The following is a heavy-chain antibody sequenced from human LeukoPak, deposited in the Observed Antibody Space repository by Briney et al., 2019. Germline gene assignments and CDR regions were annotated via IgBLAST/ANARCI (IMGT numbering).Heavy chain of an antibody. CDR2: IHYSGST. CDR3: ARETLYCSGGSCHRYFQH. Sequence: SQTLSLTCTVSGGSINSGDYYWSWIRQPPGKGLEWIGYIHYSGSTYYNPSLKSRVTMSVDTSKNQFSLKVNSVTAADTAVYYCARETLYCSGGSCHRYFQHWGQGTLVTVSS. D-gene: IGHD2-15*01. CDR1: GGSINSGDYY. V-gene: IGHV4-30-4*01. J-gene: IGHJ1*01.